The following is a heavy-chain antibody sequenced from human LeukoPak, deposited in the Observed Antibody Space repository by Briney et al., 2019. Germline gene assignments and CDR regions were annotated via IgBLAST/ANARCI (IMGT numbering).Heavy chain of an antibody. CDR2: ISSSSSTI. Sequence: GGSLRLSCAASGFTFISYAMTWVRQAPGKGLEWVSYISSSSSTIYYADSVKGRFTISRDNAKNSLYLQMNSLRAEDTAVYYCARDYSSSWYDAFDIWGQGTMVTVSS. D-gene: IGHD6-13*01. J-gene: IGHJ3*02. CDR1: GFTFISYA. V-gene: IGHV3-48*01. CDR3: ARDYSSSWYDAFDI.